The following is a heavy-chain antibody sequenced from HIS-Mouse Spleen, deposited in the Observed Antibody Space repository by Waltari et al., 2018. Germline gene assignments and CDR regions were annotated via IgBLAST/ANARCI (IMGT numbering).Heavy chain of an antibody. V-gene: IGHV4-39*07. CDR1: GGSIRRSRYY. D-gene: IGHD6-13*01. Sequence: QLQLQESGPGLVKPSETLSLTCTVSGGSIRRSRYYRGWIRQPPGKGLEWIGRIYYSGSTYYNPSLKSRVTISVDTSKNQFSLKLSSVTAADTAVYYCAREIPYSSSWYDWYFDLWGRGTLVTVSS. CDR3: AREIPYSSSWYDWYFDL. J-gene: IGHJ2*01. CDR2: IYYSGST.